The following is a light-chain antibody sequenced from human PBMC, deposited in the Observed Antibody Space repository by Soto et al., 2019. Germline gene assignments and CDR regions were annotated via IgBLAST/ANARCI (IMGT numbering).Light chain of an antibody. CDR3: SSYTSSRSYV. V-gene: IGLV2-14*01. CDR2: DVS. CDR1: SSDVGGYNY. Sequence: QSVLTQPASVSGSPGQSITLSCTGTSSDVGGYNYVSWYQQHPGKAPKLMIYDVSNRPSGVSNRFSGSKSGNTASLTISGLQAEDEAYYYCSSYTSSRSYVFGTGSKVTVL. J-gene: IGLJ1*01.